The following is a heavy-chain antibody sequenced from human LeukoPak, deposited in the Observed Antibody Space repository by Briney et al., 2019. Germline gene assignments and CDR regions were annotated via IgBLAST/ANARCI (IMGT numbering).Heavy chain of an antibody. Sequence: KPGGSLRLSCAASGFTFSDYSMNWVRQAPGKGPEWVSSISRNSGYIYDADSVKGRFTISRDNAKNSLYLQMNSLRAEDTAVYYCARAASRSYYYFDYWGQGALVTVSS. CDR1: GFTFSDYS. V-gene: IGHV3-21*01. D-gene: IGHD2-21*01. J-gene: IGHJ4*02. CDR2: ISRNSGYI. CDR3: ARAASRSYYYFDY.